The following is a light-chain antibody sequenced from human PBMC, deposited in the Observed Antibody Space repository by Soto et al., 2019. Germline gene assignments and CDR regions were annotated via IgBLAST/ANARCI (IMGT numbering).Light chain of an antibody. CDR3: QRRSNWPLFT. CDR2: DAS. CDR1: QSVSYY. J-gene: IGKJ3*01. Sequence: EIVMTQSPATLSVSPGERATLSCRASQSVSYYLAWYQQKPGQAPRLLIYDASNRATGIPARFSGSGSGTDFTLTISSLEPEDFAVYYCQRRSNWPLFTFGPGTKVDIK. V-gene: IGKV3-11*01.